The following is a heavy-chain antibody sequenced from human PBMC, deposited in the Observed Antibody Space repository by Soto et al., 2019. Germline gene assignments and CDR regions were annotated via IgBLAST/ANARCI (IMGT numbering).Heavy chain of an antibody. CDR1: GGTFSSYT. Sequence: GASVKVSCKACGGTFSSYTISWVRQAPGQGLEWMGRIIPILGIANYAQKFQGRVTITADKSTSTAYMELSSLRSEDTAVYYCASGITMMSNNWFDPWGQGTLVTVSS. V-gene: IGHV1-69*02. D-gene: IGHD3-22*01. CDR2: IIPILGIA. J-gene: IGHJ5*02. CDR3: ASGITMMSNNWFDP.